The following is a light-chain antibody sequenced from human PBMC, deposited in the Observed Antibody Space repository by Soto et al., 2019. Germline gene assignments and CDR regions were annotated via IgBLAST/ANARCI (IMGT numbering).Light chain of an antibody. V-gene: IGKV1-17*03. Sequence: DIQMTQSPSAMSASVGDRVTITCRASQAISHYLAWFHQRPGKIPKRLIYGASTLQSGVPSRFSGSGSGTEFTLTISSLLPEDFGTYYCLQHNTYPLSFGGGTKVE. CDR1: QAISHY. CDR2: GAS. J-gene: IGKJ4*01. CDR3: LQHNTYPLS.